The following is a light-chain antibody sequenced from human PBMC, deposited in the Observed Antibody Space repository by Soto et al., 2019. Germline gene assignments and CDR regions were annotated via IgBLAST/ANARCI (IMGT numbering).Light chain of an antibody. CDR1: SSDVGSYNL. Sequence: QSVLTQPASVSGSPGQSITLSCTGTSSDVGSYNLVSWYQQHPGKAPKLMIYEGSKRPSGVSNRFSGSKSGNTASLTISGLQAEEGADYYCSSFAGSNTFVFGTGTTATV. CDR2: EGS. CDR3: SSFAGSNTFV. V-gene: IGLV2-23*03. J-gene: IGLJ1*01.